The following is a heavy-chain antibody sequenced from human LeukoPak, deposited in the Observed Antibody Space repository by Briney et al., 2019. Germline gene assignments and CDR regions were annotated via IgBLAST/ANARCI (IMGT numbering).Heavy chain of an antibody. V-gene: IGHV3-74*01. CDR1: GFTFSNYW. CDR3: ASGAAAAY. Sequence: GGSLRLSCAASGFTFSNYWMHCVRQGPGKGLVWVSRISSDGSGTNYADSVKGRFTISRDNAKNTLYLQMNSLRAEDTAVYYCASGAAAAYWGQGTLVTASS. CDR2: ISSDGSGT. J-gene: IGHJ4*02. D-gene: IGHD2-15*01.